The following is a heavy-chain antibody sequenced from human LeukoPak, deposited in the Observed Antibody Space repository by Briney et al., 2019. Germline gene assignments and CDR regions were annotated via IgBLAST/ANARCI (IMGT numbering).Heavy chain of an antibody. J-gene: IGHJ5*01. V-gene: IGHV3-21*01. CDR2: ISSSSSYI. CDR3: ARVAVSGPTGWFDS. D-gene: IGHD2-8*02. CDR1: GFTFSSYS. Sequence: PGGSRRLSCAASGFTFSSYSMNWVRQAPGKGLEWVSSISSSSSYIYYADSVKGRFTISRDNVDNVVYLEMNGLRAEDTATYYCARVAVSGPTGWFDSRGQGTLVIVSS.